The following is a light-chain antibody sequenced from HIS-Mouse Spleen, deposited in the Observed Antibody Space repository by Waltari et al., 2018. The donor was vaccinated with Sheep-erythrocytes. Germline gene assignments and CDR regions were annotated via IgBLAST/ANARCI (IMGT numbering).Light chain of an antibody. CDR3: CSYAGSSTPWV. CDR2: EVS. V-gene: IGLV2-8*01. J-gene: IGLJ3*02. Sequence: QSALTQPPSAFGSPGQSVTISCTGTSSDVGGYNYVPWYHQHPVKAPKLMIYEVSKRPSGVPDRVSGSKSGNTASLTVSGLQAEDEADYYCCSYAGSSTPWVFGGGTKLTVL. CDR1: SSDVGGYNY.